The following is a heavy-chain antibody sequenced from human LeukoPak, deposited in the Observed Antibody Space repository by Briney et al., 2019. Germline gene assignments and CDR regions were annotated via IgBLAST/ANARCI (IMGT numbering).Heavy chain of an antibody. CDR2: IWYDGSNK. CDR3: AKDRRCRSTSCYSWEYFDY. CDR1: GFTFSSYG. V-gene: IGHV3-33*06. Sequence: PGGSLRLSCAASGFTFSSYGMHWVRQAPGKGLEWVAVIWYDGSNKYYADSVKGRFTISRDNSKNTLYLQMNSLRAEDTAVYYCAKDRRCRSTSCYSWEYFDYWGQGTLVTVSS. D-gene: IGHD2-2*01. J-gene: IGHJ4*02.